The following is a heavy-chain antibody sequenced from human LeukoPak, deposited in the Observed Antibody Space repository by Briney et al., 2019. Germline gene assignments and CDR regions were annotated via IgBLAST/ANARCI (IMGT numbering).Heavy chain of an antibody. V-gene: IGHV3-23*01. CDR1: GFTFSSYA. J-gene: IGHJ4*02. CDR3: AKDQGSSSQFDY. D-gene: IGHD6-6*01. CDR2: ISGSGGST. Sequence: GGSLRLSCAASGFTFSSYAMSWGRQAPGKGLEWVSAISGSGGSTYYADSVKGRFTIPRDNSKNTLYLQMNSLRAEDTAVYYCAKDQGSSSQFDYWGQGTLVTVSS.